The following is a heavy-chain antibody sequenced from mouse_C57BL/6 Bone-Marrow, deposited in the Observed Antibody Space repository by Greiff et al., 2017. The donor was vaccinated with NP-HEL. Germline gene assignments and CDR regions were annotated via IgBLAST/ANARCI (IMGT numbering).Heavy chain of an antibody. CDR3: APHYYGSSYWYFDV. CDR2: IWTGGGT. CDR1: GFSLTSYA. D-gene: IGHD1-1*01. V-gene: IGHV2-9-1*01. J-gene: IGHJ1*03. Sequence: VQGVESGPGLVAPSQSLSITCTVSGFSLTSYAISWVRQPPGKGLEWLGVIWTGGGTNYTLALKSRLSISKDNSKSQVFLKMNSLQTDYTARYYCAPHYYGSSYWYFDVWGTGTTVTVSS.